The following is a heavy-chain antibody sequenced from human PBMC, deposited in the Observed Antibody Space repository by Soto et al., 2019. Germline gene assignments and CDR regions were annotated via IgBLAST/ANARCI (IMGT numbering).Heavy chain of an antibody. CDR1: GGTFSSSA. D-gene: IGHD3-9*01. CDR2: LIPIYASP. V-gene: IGHV1-69*06. CDR3: AVTVTGSRSPLDH. J-gene: IGHJ5*02. Sequence: QVQLVQSGAEVKKPGSSVKVSCKASGGTFSSSAISWVRQAPGQALEWMGGLIPIYASPNYEQNFQGRVTVPADKATSTGYLELSRLKFADSAIYYCAVTVTGSRSPLDHWGRGTLVIVSS.